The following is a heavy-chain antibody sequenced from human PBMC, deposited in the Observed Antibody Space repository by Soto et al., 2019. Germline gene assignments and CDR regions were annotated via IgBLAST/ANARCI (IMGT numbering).Heavy chain of an antibody. D-gene: IGHD3-3*01. V-gene: IGHV3-7*01. Sequence: PGGSLRLSCAASGFTFSSYWMSWVRQAPGKGLEWVANIKQDGSEKYYVDSVKGRFTISRDNAKNSLYLQMNSLRAEDTAVYYCARDRFLEWLLSDYYYYMDVWGKGTTVTVSS. CDR1: GFTFSSYW. CDR2: IKQDGSEK. J-gene: IGHJ6*03. CDR3: ARDRFLEWLLSDYYYYMDV.